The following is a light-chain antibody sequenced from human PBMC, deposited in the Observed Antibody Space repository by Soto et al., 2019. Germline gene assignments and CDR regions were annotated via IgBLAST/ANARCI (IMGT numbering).Light chain of an antibody. Sequence: QSALTQPPSASGSPGQSVTISCTGTSSDVGGYNYVSWYQQHPGTAPKLMIYEVTKRPSGVPDRFSGSKSGNTAFLTVSGLQAEEEADYYCSSYVGSNTYVFGTGTKVTVL. CDR1: SSDVGGYNY. CDR2: EVT. CDR3: SSYVGSNTYV. J-gene: IGLJ1*01. V-gene: IGLV2-8*01.